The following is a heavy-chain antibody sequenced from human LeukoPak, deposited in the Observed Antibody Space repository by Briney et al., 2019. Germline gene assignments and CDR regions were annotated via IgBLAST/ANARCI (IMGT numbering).Heavy chain of an antibody. D-gene: IGHD3-9*01. CDR1: GYSFTSYW. CDR2: IYPGDSDT. Sequence: GESLKIPCNGSGYSFTSYWIAWVRQMPGKGLEWMEIIYPGDSDTRYSPSFQGQVTFSADKSISTAYLQWSSLQASDTAMYYCARQADYNLLTGYYKGHLDYWGQGTLVTVSS. J-gene: IGHJ4*02. V-gene: IGHV5-51*01. CDR3: ARQADYNLLTGYYKGHLDY.